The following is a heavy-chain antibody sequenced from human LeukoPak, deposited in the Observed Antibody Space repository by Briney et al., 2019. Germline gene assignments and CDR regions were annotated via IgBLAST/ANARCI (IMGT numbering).Heavy chain of an antibody. V-gene: IGHV3-43*02. Sequence: QPGGSLRLSCAASGFTFDDYAMHWVRQAPGKGLEWVSLISGDGGSTYYADSVKGRFTISRDNSKNTLYLQMNSLRGEDTAVYYCARDRGAARLDYWGQGTLVTVSS. CDR1: GFTFDDYA. J-gene: IGHJ4*02. CDR2: ISGDGGST. D-gene: IGHD6-6*01. CDR3: ARDRGAARLDY.